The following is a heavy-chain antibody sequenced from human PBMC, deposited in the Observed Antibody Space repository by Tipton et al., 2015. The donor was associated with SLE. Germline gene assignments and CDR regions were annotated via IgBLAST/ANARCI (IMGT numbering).Heavy chain of an antibody. V-gene: IGHV4-34*01. D-gene: IGHD6-6*01. CDR2: INHSGST. J-gene: IGHJ4*02. Sequence: TLSLTCAVYGGSFSGYYWSWIRQPPGKGLEWIGEINHSGSTNYNPSLKSRVTISVDTSKNQFSLKLSSVTAADTAVYYCARGRGIAARRGVFDYWGQGTWSPSPQ. CDR1: GGSFSGYY. CDR3: ARGRGIAARRGVFDY.